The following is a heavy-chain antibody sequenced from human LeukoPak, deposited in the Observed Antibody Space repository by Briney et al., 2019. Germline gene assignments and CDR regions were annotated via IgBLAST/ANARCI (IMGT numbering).Heavy chain of an antibody. Sequence: GASVKVSCKASGYTFTSYYMHWVRQAPGQGLEWMGIINPSGGSTSYAQKFQGRVTMTRDTSTSTVYMELSSLRSEDTAVYYCARPRQQLVSPYDAFDIWGQGTMVTVSS. D-gene: IGHD6-13*01. J-gene: IGHJ3*02. CDR1: GYTFTSYY. CDR3: ARPRQQLVSPYDAFDI. V-gene: IGHV1-46*01. CDR2: INPSGGST.